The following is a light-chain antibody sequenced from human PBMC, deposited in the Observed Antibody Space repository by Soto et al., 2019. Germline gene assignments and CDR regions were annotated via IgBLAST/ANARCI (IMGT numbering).Light chain of an antibody. Sequence: EIVLTQSPGTLSLSPGERATLSCRASQSVSSSYLAWYQQKPGQAPRLLIYGASRRATGIPDRFSGSASGTEFTLTISRLEPEDFALYYCQQYGSSPWTFGQGTKVEIK. V-gene: IGKV3-20*01. J-gene: IGKJ1*01. CDR2: GAS. CDR1: QSVSSSY. CDR3: QQYGSSPWT.